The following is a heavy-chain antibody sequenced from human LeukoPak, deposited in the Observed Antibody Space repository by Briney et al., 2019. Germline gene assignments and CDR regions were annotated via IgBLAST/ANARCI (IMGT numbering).Heavy chain of an antibody. V-gene: IGHV3-15*01. J-gene: IGHJ4*02. CDR3: TSRIAVADSDY. D-gene: IGHD6-19*01. CDR1: GFTFSNAW. CDR2: IKSKTDGGTT. Sequence: PGGSLRLSCAASGFTFSNAWMSWVRQAPGKGLEWVGRIKSKTDGGTTDYAAPVKGRFTISRDDSKNTLYLQMNSLKTEDTAVYYCTSRIAVADSDYWGQGTLVTVSS.